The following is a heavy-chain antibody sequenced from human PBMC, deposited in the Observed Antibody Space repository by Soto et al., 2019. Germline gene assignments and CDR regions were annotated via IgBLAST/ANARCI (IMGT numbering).Heavy chain of an antibody. V-gene: IGHV4-28*01. J-gene: IGHJ4*02. Sequence: SETLSLTCAVSGYSIISSNWWGWIRQPPGKGLEWIGYIYYSGTTYYNPSLKSRVTMSVDTSKNQFSLRLTSVTAVDTAVYYCARREIQGPIDYWGQGTLVTVSS. CDR2: IYYSGTT. D-gene: IGHD1-26*01. CDR3: ARREIQGPIDY. CDR1: GYSIISSNW.